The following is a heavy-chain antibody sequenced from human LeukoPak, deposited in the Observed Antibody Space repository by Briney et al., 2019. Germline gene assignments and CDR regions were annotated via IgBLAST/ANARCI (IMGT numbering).Heavy chain of an antibody. D-gene: IGHD6-6*01. J-gene: IGHJ6*02. CDR1: GFTFSNYW. CDR2: IKGDGSHT. V-gene: IGHV3-74*01. Sequence: GGSLRLSCAASGFTFSNYWMHWVRQAPGKGLVWVSRIKGDGSHTVYADSVKGRFTISRDNAKNTLYLQMKSLRAEDTAVYYCARDGSSSYYYYYGMDVWGQGTTVTVSS. CDR3: ARDGSSSYYYYYGMDV.